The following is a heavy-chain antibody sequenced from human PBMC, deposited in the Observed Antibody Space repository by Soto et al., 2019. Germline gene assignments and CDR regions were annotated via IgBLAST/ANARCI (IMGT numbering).Heavy chain of an antibody. D-gene: IGHD3-3*01. V-gene: IGHV4-4*07. CDR1: GGTMNSYY. CDR2: IYSSGST. CDR3: ARGHRFSDWFDP. Sequence: QVHLQESGPGLVKPSETLSLNCTVSGGTMNSYYWTWIRQPAGKGLEWIGRIYSSGSTKYNPSLQSRVTMSLDTSKTQCSLRLTSGTAADTAVYYWARGHRFSDWFDPWGQGTLVTVSS. J-gene: IGHJ5*02.